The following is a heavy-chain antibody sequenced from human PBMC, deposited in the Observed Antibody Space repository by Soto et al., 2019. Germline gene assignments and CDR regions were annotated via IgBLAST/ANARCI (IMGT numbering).Heavy chain of an antibody. CDR3: AKANPEIVVVPAATTKDRFDP. CDR2: ISGSGGST. V-gene: IGHV3-23*01. J-gene: IGHJ5*02. Sequence: EVQLLESGGGLVQPGGSLRLSCAASGFTFSSYAMSWVRQAPGKGLEWVSAISGSGGSTYYADSVKGRFTISRDNSKNTLYLQMNSLRAEDTAVYYCAKANPEIVVVPAATTKDRFDPRGQGTLVTVSS. D-gene: IGHD2-2*01. CDR1: GFTFSSYA.